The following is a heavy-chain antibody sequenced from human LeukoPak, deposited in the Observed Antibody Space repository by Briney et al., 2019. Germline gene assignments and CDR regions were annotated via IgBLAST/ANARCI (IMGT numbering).Heavy chain of an antibody. J-gene: IGHJ5*02. CDR1: GYTFTSYD. Sequence: ASVKVSCKASGYTFTSYDINWVRQATGQGLEWMGWMNPNSGNTGYAQKFQGRVTMTRDMSTSTVYMELSSLRSEDTAVYYCARDRHPKFDPWGQGTLVTVSS. V-gene: IGHV1-8*01. CDR2: MNPNSGNT. CDR3: ARDRHPKFDP.